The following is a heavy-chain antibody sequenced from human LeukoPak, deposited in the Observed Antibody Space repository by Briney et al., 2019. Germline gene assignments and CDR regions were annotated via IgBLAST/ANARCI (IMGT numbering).Heavy chain of an antibody. D-gene: IGHD2-15*01. CDR2: IYYSGST. J-gene: IGHJ4*02. V-gene: IGHV4-31*03. Sequence: SETLSLTCTVSGGSISSGGYYWSWIRQHPGKGLEWIGYIYYSGSTYYNPSLKSRVTISVDTSKNQFSLKLSSVTAADTAVYYCARFWSQGYCSGGSCYPPCFDYWGQGTLVTVSS. CDR3: ARFWSQGYCSGGSCYPPCFDY. CDR1: GGSISSGGYY.